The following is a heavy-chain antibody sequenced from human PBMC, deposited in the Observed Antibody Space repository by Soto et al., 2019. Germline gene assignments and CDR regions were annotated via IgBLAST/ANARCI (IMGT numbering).Heavy chain of an antibody. CDR2: INPSGGST. D-gene: IGHD3-3*01. J-gene: IGHJ5*02. Sequence: ASVKVSCKASGYTFTSYYMHWVRQAPGQGLEWMGIINPSGGSTSYAQKFQGRVTMTRDTSTSTVYMELSSLRSEDTAVYYCARDFPPSYYDCWSGYYTLCCSWFDPWAQGNLVPVSS. V-gene: IGHV1-46*03. CDR1: GYTFTSYY. CDR3: ARDFPPSYYDCWSGYYTLCCSWFDP.